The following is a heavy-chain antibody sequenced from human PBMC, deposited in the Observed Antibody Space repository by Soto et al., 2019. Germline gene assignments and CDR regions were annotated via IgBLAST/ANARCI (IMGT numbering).Heavy chain of an antibody. J-gene: IGHJ4*02. D-gene: IGHD3-22*01. CDR1: GFTFSSYG. V-gene: IGHV3-33*01. CDR2: IWYDGSNK. Sequence: QVQLVESGGGVVQPGRSLRLSCAASGFTFSSYGMHWVRQAPGKGLEWVAVIWYDGSNKYYADSVKGRFTISRDNSKNTLYLQMNSLRAEDTAVYYCARPGMGDSSGYLRYYFDYWGQGTLVTVSS. CDR3: ARPGMGDSSGYLRYYFDY.